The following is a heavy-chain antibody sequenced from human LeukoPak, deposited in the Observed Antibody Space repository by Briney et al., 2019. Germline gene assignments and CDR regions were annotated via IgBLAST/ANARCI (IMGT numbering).Heavy chain of an antibody. J-gene: IGHJ6*03. V-gene: IGHV3-30-3*02. Sequence: GGSLRLSCAASGFTFSSYAMHWVRQAPGKGLEWVAVISYDGRNKYYADSVKGRFTISRDNSRNTLYLQMNSLRDEDTAIYYCAKNGDRGAYCTGGTCYPYFYYYMDVWGKGTTVTI. CDR1: GFTFSSYA. CDR3: AKNGDRGAYCTGGTCYPYFYYYMDV. D-gene: IGHD2-15*01. CDR2: ISYDGRNK.